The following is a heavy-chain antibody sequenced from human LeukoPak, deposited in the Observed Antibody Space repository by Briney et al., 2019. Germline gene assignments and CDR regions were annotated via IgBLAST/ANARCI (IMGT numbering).Heavy chain of an antibody. D-gene: IGHD3-10*01. V-gene: IGHV3-21*01. CDR3: ASFLWFGELSPDY. J-gene: IGHJ4*02. CDR1: GFTFSSYS. Sequence: GGSLRLSCAASGFTFSSYSMNWVRQAPGKGLEWVSSISSSSSYIYYADSVKGRFTISRDNAKNSLYLQMNSLRAEGTAVYYCASFLWFGELSPDYWGQGTLVTVSS. CDR2: ISSSSSYI.